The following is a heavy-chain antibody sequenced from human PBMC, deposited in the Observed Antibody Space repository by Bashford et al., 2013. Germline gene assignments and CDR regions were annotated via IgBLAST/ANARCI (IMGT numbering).Heavy chain of an antibody. V-gene: IGHV4-61*03. Sequence: SETPVPHLHCLWWLISSGGYYWSWMRQAPGKGLEWIGNIHYSGSTNYNPSLKSRVTISVDMSKNRFSLSLNSVNVADTAVYYCAGDMTYNWYYYWGQGTLVTVSS. CDR3: AGDMTYNWYYY. J-gene: IGHJ5*01. CDR2: IHYSGST. CDR1: WLISSGGYY.